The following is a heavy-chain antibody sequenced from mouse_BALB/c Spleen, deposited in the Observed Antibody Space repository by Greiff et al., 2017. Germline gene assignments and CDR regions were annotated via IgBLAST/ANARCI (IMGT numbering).Heavy chain of an antibody. CDR3: ARSGNLDRWYFDV. V-gene: IGHV5-17*02. CDR1: GFTFSSFG. D-gene: IGHD2-14*01. J-gene: IGHJ1*01. CDR2: ISSGSSTI. Sequence: EVHLVESGGGLVQPGGSRKLSCAASGFTFSSFGMHWVRQAPEKGLEWVAYISSGSSTIYYADTVKGRFTISRDNPKNTLFLQMTSLRSEDTAMYYCARSGNLDRWYFDVWGAGTTVTVSS.